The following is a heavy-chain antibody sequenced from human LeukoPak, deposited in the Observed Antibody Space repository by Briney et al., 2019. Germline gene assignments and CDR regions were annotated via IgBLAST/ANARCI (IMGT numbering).Heavy chain of an antibody. D-gene: IGHD5-12*01. CDR1: GYTFTGYY. CDR3: ARTSGGGYDIDY. J-gene: IGHJ4*02. CDR2: INPNSGGT. V-gene: IGHV1-2*02. Sequence: ASVKVSCKASGYTFTGYYMHWVRQAPGQGLEWMGWINPNSGGTNYAQKFQDRVTMTRDTSISTAYMELSRLRSDDTAVYYCARTSGGGYDIDYWGQGTLVTVSS.